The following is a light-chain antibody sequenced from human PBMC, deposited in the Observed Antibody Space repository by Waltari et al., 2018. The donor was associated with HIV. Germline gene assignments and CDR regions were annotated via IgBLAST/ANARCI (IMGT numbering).Light chain of an antibody. V-gene: IGKV1-5*03. CDR3: QQYNSYSGT. CDR1: QSLSTY. CDR2: KAS. J-gene: IGKJ1*01. Sequence: DIQMTQSPSTLSASVGDRVTITCRASQSLSTYLAWYQQKPGKPPKLLVFKASTLETGVPSRFSGSGSGTEFTLTISSLQPDDFATYYCQQYNSYSGTFAQGTKVEIK.